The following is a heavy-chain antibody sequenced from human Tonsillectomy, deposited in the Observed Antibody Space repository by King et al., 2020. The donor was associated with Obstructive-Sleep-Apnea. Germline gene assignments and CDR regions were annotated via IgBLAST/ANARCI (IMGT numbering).Heavy chain of an antibody. Sequence: QLVQSGAEVKKPGESLRISCKGSGYSFTSYWISWVRQMPGKGLEWMGRIDPSDSYTNYSPSFQGHVTISADKSISTAYLQWSSLKASDTAMYYCARSGNIVEVPAVRPDYYYYGMDVWGQGTTVTVSS. J-gene: IGHJ6*02. D-gene: IGHD2-2*01. V-gene: IGHV5-10-1*03. CDR2: IDPSDSYT. CDR3: ARSGNIVEVPAVRPDYYYYGMDV. CDR1: GYSFTSYW.